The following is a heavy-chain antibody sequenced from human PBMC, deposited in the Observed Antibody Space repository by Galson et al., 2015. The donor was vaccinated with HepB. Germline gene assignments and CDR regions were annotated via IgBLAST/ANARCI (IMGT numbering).Heavy chain of an antibody. V-gene: IGHV1-3*01. CDR2: LKVGNGNT. J-gene: IGHJ4*02. CDR1: GYIFTNYV. CDR3: ARRAVRHFDS. Sequence: SVKVACKASGYIFTNYVIHWLRQAPGQRLEWMAWLKVGNGNTKYSQEFQGRVTFTRDTSANTAYMEMSSLRSEDTAAYYCARRAVRHFDSWGQGALVTVSS. D-gene: IGHD6-6*01.